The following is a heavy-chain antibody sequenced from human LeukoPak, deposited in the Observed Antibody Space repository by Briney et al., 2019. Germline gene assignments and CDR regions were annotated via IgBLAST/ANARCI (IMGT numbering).Heavy chain of an antibody. CDR1: GGSISSYY. D-gene: IGHD2-2*01. Sequence: SETLSLTCTVSGGSISSYYWSWIRRPPRKGLEWIGYIYYSGSTNYNPSLKSQVTISVDTSKNQFSLKLSSVTAADTAVYYCARQWYCSSTSCHWFDPWGQGTLVTVSS. CDR2: IYYSGST. CDR3: ARQWYCSSTSCHWFDP. J-gene: IGHJ5*02. V-gene: IGHV4-59*08.